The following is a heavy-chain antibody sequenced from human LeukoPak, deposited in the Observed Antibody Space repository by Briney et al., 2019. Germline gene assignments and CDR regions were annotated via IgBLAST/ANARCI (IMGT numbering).Heavy chain of an antibody. D-gene: IGHD3-10*01. J-gene: IGHJ4*02. Sequence: GGSLRLSCAASGFTFSSYGMSWVRQAPGKGLEWVSAISGSGDITYYADSVKGRFTISRDNSKNTLYLEVISLTAEDTAVYYCAKDDAWLRFGEWSQGTLVTVSS. CDR2: ISGSGDIT. V-gene: IGHV3-23*01. CDR3: AKDDAWLRFGE. CDR1: GFTFSSYG.